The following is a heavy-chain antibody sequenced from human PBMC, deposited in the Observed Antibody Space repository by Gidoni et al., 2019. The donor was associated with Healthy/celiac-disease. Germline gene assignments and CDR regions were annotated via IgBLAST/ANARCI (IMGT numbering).Heavy chain of an antibody. D-gene: IGHD3-10*01. V-gene: IGHV4-39*01. CDR1: VRSISSISYY. Sequence: QLQLQESGPGLVKPSETLSLTCTVSVRSISSISYYWGWIRQPPGKGREGIGSIFYSGSTYYNPSLKGRVTISVDTAKDQFYLKLSSVTDADTAVYYCARQETLGFGGGVDAFDIWGQGTMVTVSS. CDR3: ARQETLGFGGGVDAFDI. J-gene: IGHJ3*02. CDR2: IFYSGST.